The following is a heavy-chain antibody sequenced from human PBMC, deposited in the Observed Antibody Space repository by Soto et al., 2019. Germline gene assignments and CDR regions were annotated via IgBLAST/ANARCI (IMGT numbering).Heavy chain of an antibody. V-gene: IGHV4-4*02. CDR1: GGSFTSNNW. CDR3: VRGQWLPRGEY. Sequence: SETLSLTCAVSGGSFTSNNWWTWVRQPPGQGLEWIGEIYRTGSTNYNPSLKSRVTISLDKSENQFSLKVTSLTAADTAVYYCVRGQWLPRGEYWGQGTLVTVSS. CDR2: IYRTGST. D-gene: IGHD6-19*01. J-gene: IGHJ4*02.